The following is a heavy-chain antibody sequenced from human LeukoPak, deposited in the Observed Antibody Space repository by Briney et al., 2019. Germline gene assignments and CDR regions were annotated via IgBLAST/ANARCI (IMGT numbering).Heavy chain of an antibody. V-gene: IGHV3-21*01. CDR3: ARVVVAAIEGMDV. CDR2: ISSSSSYI. D-gene: IGHD2-15*01. Sequence: TGGSLRLSCAASGFTFSSYSMNWVRQAPGKGLEWVSSISSSSSYIYYADSVKGRFTISRDNAKNSLYLQMNSLRAEDTAVYYRARVVVAAIEGMDVWGQGTTVTVSS. CDR1: GFTFSSYS. J-gene: IGHJ6*02.